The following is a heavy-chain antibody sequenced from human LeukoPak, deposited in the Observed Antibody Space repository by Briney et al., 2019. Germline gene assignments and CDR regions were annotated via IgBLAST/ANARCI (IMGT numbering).Heavy chain of an antibody. D-gene: IGHD3-3*01. J-gene: IGHJ4*02. CDR3: AGRITIFGVVIEGTEY. V-gene: IGHV4-39*01. Sequence: SETLSLTCTVSGGSISSSSYYWGWIRQPPGKGLEWIGSIYYSGSTYYNPSLKSRVTISVDTSKNQFSLKLSSVTAADTAVYYCAGRITIFGVVIEGTEYWGQGTLVTVSS. CDR1: GGSISSSSYY. CDR2: IYYSGST.